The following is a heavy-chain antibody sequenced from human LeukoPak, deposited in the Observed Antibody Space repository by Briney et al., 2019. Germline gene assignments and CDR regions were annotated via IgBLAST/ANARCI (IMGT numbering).Heavy chain of an antibody. D-gene: IGHD1-14*01. CDR1: GFTFSSYA. CDR3: AKEQIPGGGVTGYFDY. Sequence: GGSLRLSCPASGFTFSSYAMRWVRQAPGKGLEWVSAISGSGGSTYYADSVKGRFTISRDNSKNTLFLQMNSLRAEDTAVYYCAKEQIPGGGVTGYFDYWGRGTLVTVSS. V-gene: IGHV3-23*01. CDR2: ISGSGGST. J-gene: IGHJ4*02.